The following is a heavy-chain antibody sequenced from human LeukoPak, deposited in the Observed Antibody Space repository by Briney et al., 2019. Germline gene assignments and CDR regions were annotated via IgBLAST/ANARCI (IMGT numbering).Heavy chain of an antibody. Sequence: GGSLRLSCAASGFTFSSYSMNWVRQAPGKGLEWVSSISSSSSYIYYADSVKGRFTISRDNAKNSLYLQMNSPRAEDTAVYYCARGEDIVVVPAARGNWFDPWGQGTLVTVSS. CDR2: ISSSSSYI. J-gene: IGHJ5*02. CDR1: GFTFSSYS. V-gene: IGHV3-21*01. CDR3: ARGEDIVVVPAARGNWFDP. D-gene: IGHD2-2*01.